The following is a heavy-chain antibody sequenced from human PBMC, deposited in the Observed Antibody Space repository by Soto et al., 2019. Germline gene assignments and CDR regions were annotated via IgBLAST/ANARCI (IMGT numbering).Heavy chain of an antibody. CDR2: ISSDERTT. D-gene: IGHD5-12*01. CDR1: GFTFSNHW. Sequence: PGGSLRLSCAASGFTFSNHWMHWVRQVPGKGLVWLSRISSDERTTSYAESVKGRFTISRDNAKNTLYLHMNSLSADDTAVYYCVRGATEVTPVFDYWGLGALVTVSS. V-gene: IGHV3-74*01. CDR3: VRGATEVTPVFDY. J-gene: IGHJ4*02.